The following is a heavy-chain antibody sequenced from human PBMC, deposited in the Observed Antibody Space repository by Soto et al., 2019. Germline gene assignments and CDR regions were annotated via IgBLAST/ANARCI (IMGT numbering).Heavy chain of an antibody. J-gene: IGHJ3*02. CDR1: GVTFSSDA. Sequence: GGSLRLSCAASGVTFSSDAMSWVRQAPGKGLEWVSAISGSGGGTYYAYSVKGRFTISRDNTKNILYLQMNSLRVEDTTVYYSAKDLRVNRGAFDIRRPGTMVPVS. CDR3: AKDLRVNRGAFDI. CDR2: ISGSGGGT. V-gene: IGHV3-23*01.